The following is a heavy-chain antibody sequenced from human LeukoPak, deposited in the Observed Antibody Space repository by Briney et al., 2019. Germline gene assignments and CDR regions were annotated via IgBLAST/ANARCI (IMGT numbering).Heavy chain of an antibody. CDR3: ARGIYYYGSGPRNWFDP. CDR2: INPNSGGT. J-gene: IGHJ5*02. V-gene: IGHV1-2*02. Sequence: ASVKVSCTASGYTFTGNYMHWVRQAPGQGLEWMGWINPNSGGTNYAQKFQGRVTMTRDTSISTAYMGLSRLRSDDTAVYYCARGIYYYGSGPRNWFDPWGQGTLVTVSS. D-gene: IGHD3-10*01. CDR1: GYTFTGNY.